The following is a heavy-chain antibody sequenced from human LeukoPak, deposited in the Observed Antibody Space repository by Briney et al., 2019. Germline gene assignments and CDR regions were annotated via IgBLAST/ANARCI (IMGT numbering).Heavy chain of an antibody. CDR2: ISSTSRYI. D-gene: IGHD6-13*01. CDR3: ARDYSSGWYRVQGYYYMDV. J-gene: IGHJ6*03. V-gene: IGHV3-21*01. CDR1: GFTFSSYS. Sequence: GGSLRLSCAASGFTFSSYSMNWVRQAPGKELEWVSSISSTSRYIYYADSVKGRFTVSRDNAKNSLFLQMNSLRAEDMAVYYCARDYSSGWYRVQGYYYMDVWGKGTTVTVSS.